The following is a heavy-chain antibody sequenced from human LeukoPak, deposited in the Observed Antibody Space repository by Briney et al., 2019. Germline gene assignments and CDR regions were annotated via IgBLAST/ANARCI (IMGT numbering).Heavy chain of an antibody. CDR1: GFTFSTYA. CDR2: INWNGGST. V-gene: IGHV3-20*01. D-gene: IGHD3-22*01. Sequence: PGGSLRLSCAASGFTFSTYAMNWVRQAPGKGLEWVSGINWNGGSTGYADSVKGRFTISRDNAKNSLYLQMNSLRAEDTALYHCARDRTGYYYDSSGPLDAFDIWGQGTMVTVSS. J-gene: IGHJ3*02. CDR3: ARDRTGYYYDSSGPLDAFDI.